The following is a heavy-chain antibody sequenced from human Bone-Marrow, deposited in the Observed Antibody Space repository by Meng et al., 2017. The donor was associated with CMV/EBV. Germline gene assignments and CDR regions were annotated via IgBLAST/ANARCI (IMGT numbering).Heavy chain of an antibody. J-gene: IGHJ6*02. CDR3: AGSYYDFWSGYLDYYYGMDV. CDR1: GYTFTDYY. CDR2: IIPIFGTA. Sequence: SVKVSCKASGYTFTDYYIHWVRQAPGQGLEWMGGIIPIFGTANYAQKFQGRVTITTDESTSTAYMELSSLRSEDTAVYYCAGSYYDFWSGYLDYYYGMDVWGQGTTVTVSS. D-gene: IGHD3-3*01. V-gene: IGHV1-69*05.